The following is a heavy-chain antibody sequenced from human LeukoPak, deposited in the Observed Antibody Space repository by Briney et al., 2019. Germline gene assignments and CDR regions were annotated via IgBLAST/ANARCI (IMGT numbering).Heavy chain of an antibody. Sequence: RTGGSLRLSCAASGFTFSDYYMSWIRQAPGKGLEWVSYISSTSSHTIYADSVKGRFTISRDNAKNSLSLQVNSLRADDTAVYYCARVGSLAAAGTPDYWGQGTLVTVSS. V-gene: IGHV3-11*06. CDR3: ARVGSLAAAGTPDY. CDR2: ISSTSSHT. CDR1: GFTFSDYY. D-gene: IGHD6-13*01. J-gene: IGHJ4*02.